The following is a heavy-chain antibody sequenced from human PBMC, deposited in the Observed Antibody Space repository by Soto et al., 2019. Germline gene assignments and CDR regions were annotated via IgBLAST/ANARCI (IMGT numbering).Heavy chain of an antibody. CDR1: GASFSNYA. J-gene: IGHJ3*01. V-gene: IGHV3-23*01. CDR2: VSGSGGSA. CDR3: VREASGWYSRGSFDF. Sequence: GGSLRLSCAASGASFSNYARNWVRQAPGKGLEGVSGVSGSGGSASYADSVHGRFTIARDNSKNTLYLQMTSLRAEDTAIYSCVREASGWYSRGSFDFWGRGTMVHASS. D-gene: IGHD6-19*01.